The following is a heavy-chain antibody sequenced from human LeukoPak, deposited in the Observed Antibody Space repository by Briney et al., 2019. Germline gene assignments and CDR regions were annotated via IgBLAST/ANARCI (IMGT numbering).Heavy chain of an antibody. CDR2: ISSSSSRI. Sequence: PGGSLRLSCAASGFPFSNYGMNWVRQAPGKGLEWISHISSSSSRIYYAVSAKGRFTISRDNAKNSLYLQMNSLRAEYTAVYYCARDFGYFWGQGTLVTVSS. CDR1: GFPFSNYG. J-gene: IGHJ4*02. V-gene: IGHV3-48*01. CDR3: ARDFGYF. D-gene: IGHD3-10*01.